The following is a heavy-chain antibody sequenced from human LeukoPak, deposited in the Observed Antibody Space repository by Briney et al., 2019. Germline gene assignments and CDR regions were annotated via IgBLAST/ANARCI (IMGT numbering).Heavy chain of an antibody. CDR1: GGSISSGGYS. D-gene: IGHD5-24*01. CDR2: IYHSGST. J-gene: IGHJ4*02. V-gene: IGHV4-30-2*01. CDR3: ARDLGDGYNQNFDY. Sequence: SETLSLTCAVSGGSISSGGYSWSWIRQPPGKGLEWIGYIYHSGSTYYNPSLKSRVTISVDRSKNQFSLKLSSVTAADTAVYYCARDLGDGYNQNFDYWGQGTLVTVSS.